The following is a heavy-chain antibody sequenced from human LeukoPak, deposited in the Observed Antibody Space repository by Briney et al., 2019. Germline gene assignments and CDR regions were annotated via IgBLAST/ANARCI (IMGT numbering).Heavy chain of an antibody. J-gene: IGHJ6*03. Sequence: SETLSLTCSVSGGSISSFYCNWMRQPAGKGLEWIGRIYTSGTTTYNPSLKSRVTMSVDTSKNQFSLKLSSVTPEDTAVYYCARATYNWNYVLVPYYYYYYMDVWGKGTTVTVSS. CDR2: IYTSGTT. D-gene: IGHD1-7*01. V-gene: IGHV4-4*07. CDR1: GGSISSFY. CDR3: ARATYNWNYVLVPYYYYYYMDV.